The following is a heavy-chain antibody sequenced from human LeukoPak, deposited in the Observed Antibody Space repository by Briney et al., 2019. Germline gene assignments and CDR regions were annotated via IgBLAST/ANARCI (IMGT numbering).Heavy chain of an antibody. D-gene: IGHD3-16*02. CDR3: ARGGRYDYVWGSYHLGDY. J-gene: IGHJ4*02. Sequence: ASVKVSCKASGYTFTSYDINWVRQATGQGFEWMGWMNPNSGNTGYAQRFQGRVTMTRNTSISTAYMELSSLRSEDTAVYYCARGGRYDYVWGSYHLGDYWGQGTLVTVSS. CDR1: GYTFTSYD. V-gene: IGHV1-8*01. CDR2: MNPNSGNT.